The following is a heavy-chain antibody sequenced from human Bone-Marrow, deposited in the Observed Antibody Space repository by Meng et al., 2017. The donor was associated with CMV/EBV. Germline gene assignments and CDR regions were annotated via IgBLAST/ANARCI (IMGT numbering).Heavy chain of an antibody. CDR1: YA. Sequence: YAISWVRQAPGQGLEWMGRIIPILGLANSAQKFQGRATITADKSPSTAYMELSSLRSEDTAVYYCARDRGLGYCSSTSCPNNWFDPWGQGTLVTVSS. CDR3: ARDRGLGYCSSTSCPNNWFDP. V-gene: IGHV1-69*04. D-gene: IGHD2-2*01. J-gene: IGHJ5*02. CDR2: IIPILGLA.